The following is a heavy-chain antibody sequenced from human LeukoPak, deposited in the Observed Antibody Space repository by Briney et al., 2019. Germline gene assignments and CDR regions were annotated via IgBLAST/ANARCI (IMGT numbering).Heavy chain of an antibody. J-gene: IGHJ3*02. D-gene: IGHD3-3*01. CDR3: ARDSRENDFWSGYYPTGAFDI. CDR1: GFTFSSSA. CDR2: INNVGSHI. V-gene: IGHV3-21*01. Sequence: GGSLRLSCAASGFTFSSSAMNWVRQAPGKGLEWVSSINNVGSHIYYADSVKGRFTISRDNAKNSLYLQMNSLRAEDTAVYYCARDSRENDFWSGYYPTGAFDIWGQGTMVTVSS.